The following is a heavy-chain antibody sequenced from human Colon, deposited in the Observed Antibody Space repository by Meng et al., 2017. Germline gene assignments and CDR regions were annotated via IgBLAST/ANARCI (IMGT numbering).Heavy chain of an antibody. CDR2: VYNSGNNA. J-gene: IGHJ5*02. CDR3: ARGYMYFDFDP. Sequence: QVNLQASGPWLWYPSETLSLTCSLSGGSISNYYWSWIRQPPGRGLEWIGHVYNSGNNAKYNSSLESRVTMSVDTSKNQFSLKLSSVTAADTAVYYCARGYMYFDFDPWGRGTLVTISS. D-gene: IGHD2-8*01. CDR1: GGSISNYY. V-gene: IGHV4-59*01.